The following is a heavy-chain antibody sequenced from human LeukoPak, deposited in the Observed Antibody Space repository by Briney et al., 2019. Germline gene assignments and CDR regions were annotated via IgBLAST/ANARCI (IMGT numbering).Heavy chain of an antibody. J-gene: IGHJ3*02. CDR3: AKLADYGEPVGAFDI. Sequence: QSGGSLRLSCAASGFTFDDYAMHWVRQAPGKGLEWVSGIGWNSGGIVYADSVKGRFTISRDNAKNSLYLQMNSLRAEDTAVYYCAKLADYGEPVGAFDIWGQGTMVTVSS. CDR1: GFTFDDYA. CDR2: IGWNSGGI. D-gene: IGHD4-17*01. V-gene: IGHV3-9*01.